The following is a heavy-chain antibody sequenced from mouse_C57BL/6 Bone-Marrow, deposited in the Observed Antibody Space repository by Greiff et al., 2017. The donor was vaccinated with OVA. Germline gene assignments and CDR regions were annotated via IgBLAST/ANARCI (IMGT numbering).Heavy chain of an antibody. Sequence: QVQLQQPGAELVKPGASVKLSCKASGYTFTSYWMHWVKQRPGQGLEWIGMIHPNSGSTNYNEKFKSKATLTVDKSSSTAYMQLSSLTSEDSAVYYCARPVVESYDMDYWGQGTSVTVSS. J-gene: IGHJ4*01. D-gene: IGHD1-1*01. CDR1: GYTFTSYW. CDR2: IHPNSGST. V-gene: IGHV1-64*01. CDR3: ARPVVESYDMDY.